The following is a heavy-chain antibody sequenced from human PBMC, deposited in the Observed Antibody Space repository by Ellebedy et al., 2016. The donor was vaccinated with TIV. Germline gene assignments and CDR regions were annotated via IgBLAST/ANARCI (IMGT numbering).Heavy chain of an antibody. V-gene: IGHV1-3*01. CDR2: INAADGDT. D-gene: IGHD3-10*01. Sequence: ASVKVSXKASGYTFTYYAIHWVRQAPGQRLEWLGWINAADGDTKYSQTFQGRVTITRDAAASTAYMELSSLRFEDTAVYYCARVVLEFGGDFEYWGQGTTVTVSS. CDR3: ARVVLEFGGDFEY. J-gene: IGHJ4*03. CDR1: GYTFTYYA.